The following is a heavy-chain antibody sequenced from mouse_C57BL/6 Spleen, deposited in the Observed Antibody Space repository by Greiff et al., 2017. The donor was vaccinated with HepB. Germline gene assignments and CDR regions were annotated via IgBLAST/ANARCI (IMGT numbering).Heavy chain of an antibody. J-gene: IGHJ3*01. CDR3: ATIYDGYYGFAY. CDR2: ISYSGST. CDR1: GYSITSGYD. Sequence: EVQLQQSGPGMVKPSQSLSLTCTVTGYSITSGYDWHWIRHFPGNKLEWMGYISYSGSTNYNPSLKSRISITHDTSKNHFFLKLNSVTTEDTATYYCATIYDGYYGFAYWGQGTLVTVSA. D-gene: IGHD2-3*01. V-gene: IGHV3-1*01.